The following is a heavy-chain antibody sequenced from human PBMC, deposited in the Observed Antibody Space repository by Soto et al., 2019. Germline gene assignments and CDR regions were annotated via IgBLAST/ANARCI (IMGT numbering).Heavy chain of an antibody. Sequence: GASVKVSCKASGGTFSSYAISWVRQAPGQGLEWMGGIIPIFGTANYAQKFQGRVTITADESTSTAYMELSSLRSEDTAVYYCAREDKDFWSPGDYYYGMDAWGQGTTVTVSS. J-gene: IGHJ6*02. D-gene: IGHD3-3*01. CDR2: IIPIFGTA. V-gene: IGHV1-69*13. CDR3: AREDKDFWSPGDYYYGMDA. CDR1: GGTFSSYA.